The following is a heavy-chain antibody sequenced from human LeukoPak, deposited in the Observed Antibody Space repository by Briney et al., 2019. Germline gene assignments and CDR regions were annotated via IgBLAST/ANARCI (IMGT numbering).Heavy chain of an antibody. D-gene: IGHD6-19*01. CDR1: GYTFTSYD. Sequence: ASVKVSCKASGYTFTSYDINWVRQATGQGLEWMGWMNPNSGNTGYAQKFQGRATMTRNTSISTAYMELSSLRSEDTAVYYCARGPIAVAGTDYYYGMDVWGQGTTVTVSS. CDR3: ARGPIAVAGTDYYYGMDV. CDR2: MNPNSGNT. V-gene: IGHV1-8*01. J-gene: IGHJ6*02.